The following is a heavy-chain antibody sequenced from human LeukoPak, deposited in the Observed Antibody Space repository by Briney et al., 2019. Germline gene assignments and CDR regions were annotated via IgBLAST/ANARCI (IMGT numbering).Heavy chain of an antibody. J-gene: IGHJ4*02. Sequence: GGSLRPSCAASGFTFSSYSMNWVRQAPGKGLEWVSSISSSSSYIYYADSVKGRFTISRDNAKNSLYLQMNSLRAEDTAVYYCARGPDYDIWTGYADYFDYWGQGTLVTVSS. CDR1: GFTFSSYS. CDR2: ISSSSSYI. CDR3: ARGPDYDIWTGYADYFDY. V-gene: IGHV3-21*01. D-gene: IGHD3-9*01.